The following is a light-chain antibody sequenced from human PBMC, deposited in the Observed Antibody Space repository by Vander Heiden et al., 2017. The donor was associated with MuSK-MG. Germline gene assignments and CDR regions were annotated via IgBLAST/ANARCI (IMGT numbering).Light chain of an antibody. CDR1: KNVFHISNGKNN. J-gene: IGKJ1*01. V-gene: IGKV4-1*01. Sequence: IVMTHSPDSMPVSLGEGAAINCRASKNVFHISNGKNNLAWYQKEPGLTPKMLMYGASARNAGVPDRFSGRGSGTEFTLTTSSLVAQDVAVYYCQHYFTSRPVFGQGTKVEIK. CDR3: QHYFTSRPV. CDR2: GAS.